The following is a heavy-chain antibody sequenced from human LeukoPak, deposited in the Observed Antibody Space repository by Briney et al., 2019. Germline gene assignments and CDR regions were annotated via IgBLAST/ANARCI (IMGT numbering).Heavy chain of an antibody. CDR1: GFTVSSNY. V-gene: IGHV3-66*01. Sequence: GGSLRLSCAASGFTVSSNYMSWVRQAPGKGLEWVSVIYSGGSTYYADSVKGRFTISRDNSKNTLYLQMNSLRAEDTAVYYCARDALYSYGLDYWGQGTLVTVSS. CDR3: ARDALYSYGLDY. J-gene: IGHJ4*02. D-gene: IGHD5-18*01. CDR2: IYSGGST.